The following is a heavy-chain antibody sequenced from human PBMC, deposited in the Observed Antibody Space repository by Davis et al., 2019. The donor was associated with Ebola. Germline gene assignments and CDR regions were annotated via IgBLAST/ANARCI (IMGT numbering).Heavy chain of an antibody. V-gene: IGHV1-46*01. CDR1: GYTFTSDY. CDR3: ARQTQYCSSTNCPFDY. J-gene: IGHJ4*02. Sequence: ASVKVSCKASGYTFTSDYLHWVRQAPGQGLEWMGIINPSGGSTTYAQKFQGRVTLTRDTSTSTVYMDLTSLKSEDTAVYYCARQTQYCSSTNCPFDYWGQGTLVTVSA. CDR2: INPSGGST. D-gene: IGHD2-2*01.